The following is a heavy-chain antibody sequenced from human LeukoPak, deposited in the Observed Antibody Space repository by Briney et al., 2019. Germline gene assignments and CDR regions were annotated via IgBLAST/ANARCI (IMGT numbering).Heavy chain of an antibody. J-gene: IGHJ4*02. CDR3: ARLYDSSVFADY. V-gene: IGHV5-51*01. CDR1: GYSFTSYW. D-gene: IGHD3-22*01. CDR2: IYTGDSDT. Sequence: GESLKISCKGSGYSFTSYWMGWVRQMPGKGLEWMGIIYTGDSDTGHSPSFKGKVTISADKSISTAYLQWSSLKASDTAMYYCARLYDSSVFADYWDQGTLVIVSS.